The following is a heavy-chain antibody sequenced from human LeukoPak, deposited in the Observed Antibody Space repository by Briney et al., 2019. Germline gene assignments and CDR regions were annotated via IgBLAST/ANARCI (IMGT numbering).Heavy chain of an antibody. V-gene: IGHV3-74*01. D-gene: IGHD6-13*01. CDR1: GFTFRSYW. CDR2: TNSDGSST. Sequence: GGSLRLSCAASGFTFRSYWMHWVRQAPGKGLVWVSRTNSDGSSTTYADSVKGRFTISRDNSKSTLYLQMNSLRAEDTAVYYCAKDRYSGLNTIDYWGQGTLVTVSS. J-gene: IGHJ4*02. CDR3: AKDRYSGLNTIDY.